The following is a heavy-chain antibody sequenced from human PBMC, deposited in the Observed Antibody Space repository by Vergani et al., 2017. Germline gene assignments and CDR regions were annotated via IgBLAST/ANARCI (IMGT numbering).Heavy chain of an antibody. V-gene: IGHV3-48*01. CDR3: ARGTYYDIWTGYYDFDY. CDR2: ISSSSSTI. J-gene: IGHJ4*02. CDR1: GFTFSSYS. Sequence: EVQLVESGGGLVQPGGSLRLSCAASGFTFSSYSMNWVRQAPGKGLEWVSYISSSSSTIYYADSVKGRFTISRDNAKNSLYLQMNSLRAEDTAVYYCARGTYYDIWTGYYDFDYWGQGTLVTVSS. D-gene: IGHD3-9*01.